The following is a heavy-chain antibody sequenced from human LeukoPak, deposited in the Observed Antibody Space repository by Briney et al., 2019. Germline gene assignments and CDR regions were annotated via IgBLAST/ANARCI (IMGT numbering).Heavy chain of an antibody. CDR1: GYTFTSYD. CDR3: ARGGRFLEWFFPDWFDP. Sequence: GASVKVSCKASGYTFTSYDINWVRQATGQGLEWMGWMNPNSGNTGYAQKFQGRVTITRNTSISTAYMELSSLRSEDTAVYYCARGGRFLEWFFPDWFDPWGQGTLVTVSS. D-gene: IGHD3-3*01. V-gene: IGHV1-8*03. CDR2: MNPNSGNT. J-gene: IGHJ5*02.